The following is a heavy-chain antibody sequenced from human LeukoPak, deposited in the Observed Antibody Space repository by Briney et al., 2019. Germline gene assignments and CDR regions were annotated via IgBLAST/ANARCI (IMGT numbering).Heavy chain of an antibody. CDR2: ITGRSDNT. CDR1: GFIFSNYA. D-gene: IGHD3-9*01. J-gene: IGHJ4*02. CDR3: AKWGDYDVLTGYYVSDF. V-gene: IGHV3-23*01. Sequence: GGSLRLSCAASGFIFSNYAMYWVRQAPGKGLEWVSAITGRSDNTYYADSVKGRFTLSRDSSKNTLYLQMNSLRADDTAVYYCAKWGDYDVLTGYYVSDFWGQGTLVTVSS.